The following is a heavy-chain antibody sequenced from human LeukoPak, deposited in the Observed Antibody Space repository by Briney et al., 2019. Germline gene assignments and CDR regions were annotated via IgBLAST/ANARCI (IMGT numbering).Heavy chain of an antibody. CDR1: GDSISSGSYY. Sequence: SQTLSLTCTVSGDSISSGSYYWSWIRQPAGKGLEWIGRIYATGSTNYNPSLESRVTISVDTSKNQFSLRLSSVTAADTAVYYCARVGIQNWFDPWGRGTLVTVSS. V-gene: IGHV4-61*02. CDR3: ARVGIQNWFDP. D-gene: IGHD1-1*01. CDR2: IYATGST. J-gene: IGHJ5*02.